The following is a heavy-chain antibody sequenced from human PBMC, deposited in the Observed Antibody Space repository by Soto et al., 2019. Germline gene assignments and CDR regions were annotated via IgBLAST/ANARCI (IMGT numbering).Heavy chain of an antibody. V-gene: IGHV4-61*01. CDR3: ARVMHCSGGSCLDY. D-gene: IGHD2-15*01. CDR1: GGSVSSGSYY. Sequence: PSETLSLTCTVSGGSVSSGSYYWSWIRQPPGKGLEWIGYIYYSGSTNYNPSLKSRVTISVDTSKNQFSLKLSSVTAADTAVYYCARVMHCSGGSCLDYWGQGTLVTVSS. CDR2: IYYSGST. J-gene: IGHJ4*02.